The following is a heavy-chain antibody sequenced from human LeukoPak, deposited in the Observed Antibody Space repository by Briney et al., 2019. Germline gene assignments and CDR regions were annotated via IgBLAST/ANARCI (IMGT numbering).Heavy chain of an antibody. V-gene: IGHV4-30-4*01. J-gene: IGHJ4*02. CDR1: GGSISSGDYY. Sequence: SQTLSLTCTVSGGSISSGDYYWSWIRQPPGKGLEWIGYIYYSGSTYYNPSLKSRVTISVDTSKNQFSLKLSPVTAADTAVYYCARAGDCSSTSCYGGVDYWGQGTLVTVSS. CDR2: IYYSGST. D-gene: IGHD2-2*01. CDR3: ARAGDCSSTSCYGGVDY.